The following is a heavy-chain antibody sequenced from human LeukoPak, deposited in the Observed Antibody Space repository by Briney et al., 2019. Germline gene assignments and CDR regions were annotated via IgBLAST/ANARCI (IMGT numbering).Heavy chain of an antibody. CDR2: ISSSSSYI. CDR3: ARAYCSSTSCYRGPDY. CDR1: GFTFSRYS. D-gene: IGHD2-2*01. Sequence: PGGSLRLSCAASGFTFSRYSMNWVRQAPGKGLEWVSSISSSSSYIYYADSVKRRFTISRDNAKNSLYLQMNSLRAEDTAVYYCARAYCSSTSCYRGPDYWGQGTLVTVPS. V-gene: IGHV3-21*01. J-gene: IGHJ4*02.